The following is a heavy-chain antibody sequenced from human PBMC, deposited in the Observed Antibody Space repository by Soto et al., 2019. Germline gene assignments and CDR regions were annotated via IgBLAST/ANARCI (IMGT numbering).Heavy chain of an antibody. D-gene: IGHD3-10*01. J-gene: IGHJ6*02. CDR2: ISGSGGST. V-gene: IGHV3-23*01. CDR3: AKDGVRGVPLYYYYYYGMDV. CDR1: GFTFSSYA. Sequence: GGSLRLSCAASGFTFSSYAMSWVRQAPGKGLEWVSAISGSGGSTYYADSVKGRFTISRDNSKNTLYLQMNSLRAEDTAVYYCAKDGVRGVPLYYYYYYGMDVWGQGTTVTVSS.